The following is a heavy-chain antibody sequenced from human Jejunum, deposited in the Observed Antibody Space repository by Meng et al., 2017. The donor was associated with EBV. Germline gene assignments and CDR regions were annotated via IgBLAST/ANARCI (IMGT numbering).Heavy chain of an antibody. V-gene: IGHV3-30*18. CDR1: GFTFSGYA. CDR2: ISDDGSNK. Sequence: QGRLVGFGGGVGQPGRSLGLSCAASGFTFSGYAMHWVRQAPGKGLEWVAVISDDGSNKYYVDSVKGRFTISRDNSENSLYLQMNTLRAEDTAVYYCAKDEGYSGSYWADHWGQGTLVTVSS. J-gene: IGHJ4*02. CDR3: AKDEGYSGSYWADH. D-gene: IGHD1-26*01.